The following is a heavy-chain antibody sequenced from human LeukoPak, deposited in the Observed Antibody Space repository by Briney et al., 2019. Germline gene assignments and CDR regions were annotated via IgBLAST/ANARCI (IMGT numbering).Heavy chain of an antibody. J-gene: IGHJ6*02. CDR1: GFTFSSYA. Sequence: PGGSLRLSCAASGFTFSSYAMGWVRQAPGKGLEWVAVIWYDGSNKYYADSVKGRFTISRDNSKNTLYLQMNSLRAEDTAVYYCAGDGSPIKAVTEDYYYYGMDVWGQGTTVTVSS. CDR3: AGDGSPIKAVTEDYYYYGMDV. D-gene: IGHD1-14*01. V-gene: IGHV3-33*08. CDR2: IWYDGSNK.